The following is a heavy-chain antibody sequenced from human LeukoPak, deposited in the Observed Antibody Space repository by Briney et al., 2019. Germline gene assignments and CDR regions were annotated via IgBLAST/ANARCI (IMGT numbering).Heavy chain of an antibody. D-gene: IGHD2-2*01. CDR3: AREGYGTSHCLDY. Sequence: GGSLRLSCAASGFTFSSYWMTWVRQAPGKGLEWVAVISYDGSNKYYADSVKGRFTISRNDSKNTLYLQMSSLRAEDTAVYYCAREGYGTSHCLDYWGQGTLVTVSS. CDR2: ISYDGSNK. V-gene: IGHV3-30*03. CDR1: GFTFSSYW. J-gene: IGHJ4*02.